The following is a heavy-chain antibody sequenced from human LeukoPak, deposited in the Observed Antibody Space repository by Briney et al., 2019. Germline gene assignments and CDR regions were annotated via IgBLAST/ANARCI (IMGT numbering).Heavy chain of an antibody. V-gene: IGHV1-2*02. D-gene: IGHD3-22*01. CDR2: INPNGGGT. CDR1: GYTFTGYY. J-gene: IGHJ5*02. Sequence: ASVKVSCKASGYTFTGYYMHWVRQAPGQGLEWMGWINPNGGGTNYAQKFQGRVTMTRDTSISTAYMELSRLRSDDTAVYYCARDSSGYSWFDPWGQGTLVTVSS. CDR3: ARDSSGYSWFDP.